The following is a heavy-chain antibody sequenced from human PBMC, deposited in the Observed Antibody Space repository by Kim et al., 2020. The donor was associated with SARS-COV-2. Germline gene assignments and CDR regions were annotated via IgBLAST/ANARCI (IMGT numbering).Heavy chain of an antibody. D-gene: IGHD6-13*01. Sequence: DSVKGRFTISRDNSKNPLYLQMNSLGAEDTAVYYCAKDGGIAAAGAFDYWGQGTLVTVSS. J-gene: IGHJ4*02. V-gene: IGHV3-30*02. CDR3: AKDGGIAAAGAFDY.